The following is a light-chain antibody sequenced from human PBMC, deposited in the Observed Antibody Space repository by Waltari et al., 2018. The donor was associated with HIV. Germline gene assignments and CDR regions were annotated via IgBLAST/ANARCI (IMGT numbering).Light chain of an antibody. J-gene: IGKJ4*01. CDR2: DAS. V-gene: IGKV3-11*01. CDR3: QQRHNWPPLT. Sequence: EIVLTQSPATLSLSPGERATLSCRASQSVSSYLAWYQQKPGQAPRLLIYDASNRATGIPARFSGSGSGTDFTLTISSLEPEDFGVYYCQQRHNWPPLTFGGGTKVEIK. CDR1: QSVSSY.